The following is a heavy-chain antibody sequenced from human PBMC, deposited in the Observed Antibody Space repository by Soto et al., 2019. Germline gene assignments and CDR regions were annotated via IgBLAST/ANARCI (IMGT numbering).Heavy chain of an antibody. CDR2: IYHSGST. CDR3: ARGIWFGEMPNWFDP. D-gene: IGHD3-10*01. Sequence: KTSETLSLTCAVSGGSISSGGYSWSWIRQPPGKGLEWIGCIYHSGSTYYNPSLKSRVTISVDRSKNQFSLKLSSVTAADTAVYYCARGIWFGEMPNWFDPWGQGTLVTVSS. CDR1: GGSISSGGYS. V-gene: IGHV4-30-2*01. J-gene: IGHJ5*02.